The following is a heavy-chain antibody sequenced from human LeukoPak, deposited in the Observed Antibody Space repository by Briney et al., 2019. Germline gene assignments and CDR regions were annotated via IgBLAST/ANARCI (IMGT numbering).Heavy chain of an antibody. D-gene: IGHD2-2*01. CDR3: VKDRDCSSTGCYVFAN. Sequence: GGSLRLSCAASGVTLRNYAMTWIRQAPGKGLQWVSVISGDGESTYHADSVRGRFTISRDNSKNTMYLQMNNLRAEDTAIYYCVKDRDCSSTGCYVFANWGQGTLVTVSS. CDR2: ISGDGEST. J-gene: IGHJ4*02. V-gene: IGHV3-23*01. CDR1: GVTLRNYA.